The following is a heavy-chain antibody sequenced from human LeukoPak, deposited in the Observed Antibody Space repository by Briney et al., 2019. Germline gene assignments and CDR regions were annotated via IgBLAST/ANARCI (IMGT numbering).Heavy chain of an antibody. CDR1: GYSISDPYF. Sequence: PSETLSLTCVVCGYSISDPYFWGWIRQPPGKGLEWFGSMYHNGTTYYKPSLRGRATISFDTSKNQFYLKLSSVTAADTAVYYCARRDPGETPMGNWFDPWGQGTLVTVSS. V-gene: IGHV4-38-2*01. CDR3: ARRDPGETPMGNWFDP. D-gene: IGHD5-18*01. J-gene: IGHJ5*02. CDR2: MYHNGTT.